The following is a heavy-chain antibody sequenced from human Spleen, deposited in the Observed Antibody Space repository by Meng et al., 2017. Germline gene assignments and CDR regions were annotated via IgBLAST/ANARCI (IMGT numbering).Heavy chain of an antibody. CDR2: INHSGST. V-gene: IGHV4-34*01. CDR1: GGSFSDYY. CDR3: ARVGITTVTTAGWFDP. J-gene: IGHJ5*02. Sequence: GQLQQWGAGLLKPSETLSLSCVVSGGSFSDYYWSWIRQPPGKGLEWIGEINHSGSTNYNPSLESQATISVDTSQNNLSLKLSSVTAADTAVYYCARVGITTVTTAGWFDPWGQGTLVTVPS. D-gene: IGHD4-17*01.